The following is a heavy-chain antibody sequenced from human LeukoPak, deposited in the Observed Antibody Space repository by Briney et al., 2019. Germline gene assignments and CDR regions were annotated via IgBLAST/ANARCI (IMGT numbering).Heavy chain of an antibody. J-gene: IGHJ5*02. Sequence: PGGSVRLSCAASGFTFSDYGIHWVRQAPGKGLEWVAVISYDGSNEFYADSVKGRFTISRDNSKNTLYLQMNSLSTEDSAVYYCAKSDGQNWFDPWGQGTLVTVSS. CDR3: AKSDGQNWFDP. V-gene: IGHV3-30*18. CDR2: ISYDGSNE. CDR1: GFTFSDYG.